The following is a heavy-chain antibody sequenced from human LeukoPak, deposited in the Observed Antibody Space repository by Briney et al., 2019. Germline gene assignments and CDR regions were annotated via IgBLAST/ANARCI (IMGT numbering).Heavy chain of an antibody. Sequence: PSETLSLTCTVSGGSISFYYWSWIRQPPGKGLEWIGYIYYSGSTNYNPSLKSRVTISVDTSKNQFSLKLSSVTAADTAVYYCARDRVLHDYWGQGTLVTVSS. V-gene: IGHV4-59*01. CDR2: IYYSGST. J-gene: IGHJ4*02. CDR1: GGSISFYY. CDR3: ARDRVLHDY. D-gene: IGHD2-15*01.